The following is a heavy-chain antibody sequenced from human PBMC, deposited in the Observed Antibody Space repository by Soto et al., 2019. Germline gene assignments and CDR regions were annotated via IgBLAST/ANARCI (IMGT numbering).Heavy chain of an antibody. J-gene: IGHJ4*02. CDR1: GDSISSGGYY. V-gene: IGHV4-31*03. CDR2: IYYSGNT. CDR3: ASARSGWYDLGY. D-gene: IGHD6-19*01. Sequence: QVQLQESGPGLVKPSQTLSLTCTVSGDSISSGGYYWTWIRQHPGKGLEWIGYIYYSGNTYYNPSLESRVTISVDTSKHQFSLKVSSVTAADTAVYYCASARSGWYDLGYWGQGTLVTVSS.